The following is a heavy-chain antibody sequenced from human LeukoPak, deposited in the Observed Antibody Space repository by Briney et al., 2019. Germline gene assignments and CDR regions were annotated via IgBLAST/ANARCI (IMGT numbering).Heavy chain of an antibody. CDR1: GFTFSSYG. CDR2: IWYDGSNK. V-gene: IGHV3-33*01. D-gene: IGHD6-19*01. CDR3: ARDRGWVRGLNWYFDL. Sequence: PGRSLRLSCAASGFTFSSYGMHWVRQAPGKGLEWVAVIWYDGSNKYYADSVKGRFTISRDNSKNTLYLQMNSLRAEDTAVYYCARDRGWVRGLNWYFDLWGRGTLVTVSS. J-gene: IGHJ2*01.